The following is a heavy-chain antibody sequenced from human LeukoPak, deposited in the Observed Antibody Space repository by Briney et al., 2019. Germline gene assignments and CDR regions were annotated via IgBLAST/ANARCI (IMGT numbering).Heavy chain of an antibody. CDR3: ARKNRDSSGYFYYYYYMDV. D-gene: IGHD3-22*01. CDR2: INHSGST. V-gene: IGHV4-34*01. Sequence: MASETLSLTCAVYGGSFSGYYWSWLRQPPGKGREGIGEINHSGSTNYNPSLKSRVDISVDTSKNQFSLKLSSVTAADTAVYYCARKNRDSSGYFYYYYYMDVWGKGTTVTVS. CDR1: GGSFSGYY. J-gene: IGHJ6*03.